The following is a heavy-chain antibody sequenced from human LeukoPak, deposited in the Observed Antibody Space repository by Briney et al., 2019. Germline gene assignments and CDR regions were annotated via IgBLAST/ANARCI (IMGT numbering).Heavy chain of an antibody. CDR2: IRSTAHGYAT. D-gene: IGHD2-15*01. Sequence: GGSLRPSCAASGFTFSGSALHWVRQASGKGLEWLGRIRSTAHGYATAYAASVKGRFTISRDDSKNTAYLQLDSLKTEDTAVYYCTTDLVCSGGSCYGGLDYWGQGTPVTVSS. J-gene: IGHJ4*02. V-gene: IGHV3-73*01. CDR3: TTDLVCSGGSCYGGLDY. CDR1: GFTFSGSA.